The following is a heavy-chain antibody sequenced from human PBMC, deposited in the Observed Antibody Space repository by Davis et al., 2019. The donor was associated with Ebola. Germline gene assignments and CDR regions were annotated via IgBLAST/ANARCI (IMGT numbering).Heavy chain of an antibody. CDR2: ISDDAKNK. J-gene: IGHJ6*02. D-gene: IGHD3-16*01. V-gene: IGHV3-30*04. CDR3: ATHTFYYYAMDV. CDR1: GSTISNYA. Sequence: GESLMISCAASGSTISNYAIHWLRQAEGKGLEWVAVISDDAKNKDYADSVKGRFTITRHNSKNTLYLQMNSLRAEETAVYYYATHTFYYYAMDVCGQGTTVTVSS.